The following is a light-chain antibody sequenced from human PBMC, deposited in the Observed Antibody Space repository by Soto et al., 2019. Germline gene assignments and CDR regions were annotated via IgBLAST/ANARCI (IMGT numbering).Light chain of an antibody. V-gene: IGLV1-44*01. CDR1: SSNIGSNS. J-gene: IGLJ2*01. Sequence: QSVLTQPPSASGTPGQRVTISCSGSSSNIGSNSIHWYQQLPGTAPKLLIYSNDQRPSGVPDRFSGSKSGTSASLAISGLQSEDEADYYCAVWDDSLNGVVFGGGTKLTVL. CDR3: AVWDDSLNGVV. CDR2: SND.